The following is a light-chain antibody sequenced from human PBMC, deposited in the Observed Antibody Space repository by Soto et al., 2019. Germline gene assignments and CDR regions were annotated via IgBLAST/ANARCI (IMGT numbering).Light chain of an antibody. J-gene: IGKJ2*01. Sequence: EIVMTQSPATLSVSPGERATLSCRASQSISSELAWYQQKAGQPPRLLIYGASTRATGVPARFTGSGSGSDFTLTVSGLQSEDFAVYYCQEGHNWPLTFGQGTRLE. CDR2: GAS. CDR1: QSISSE. V-gene: IGKV3-15*01. CDR3: QEGHNWPLT.